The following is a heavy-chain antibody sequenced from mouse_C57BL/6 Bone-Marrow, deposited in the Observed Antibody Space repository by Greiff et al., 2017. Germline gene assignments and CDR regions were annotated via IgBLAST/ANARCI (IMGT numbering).Heavy chain of an antibody. CDR2: IVPVAGGT. CDR3: TTNTGTNY. CDR1: GFNIKDYY. J-gene: IGHJ2*01. Sequence: VQLQQSGAELVRPGASVKLSCTASGFNIKDYYMHWVKQRPEQGLEWIGRIVPVAGGTEYAPKFQGQATMTGDTSSNTAYLPLSSLTSEDTAVYYCTTNTGTNYWGQGTTLTVSS. D-gene: IGHD1-1*01. V-gene: IGHV14-1*01.